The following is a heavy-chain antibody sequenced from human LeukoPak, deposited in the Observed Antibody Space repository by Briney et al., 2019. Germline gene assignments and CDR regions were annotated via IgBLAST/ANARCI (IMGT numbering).Heavy chain of an antibody. V-gene: IGHV4-59*01. CDR3: ARERGGSSWYFDY. J-gene: IGHJ4*02. D-gene: IGHD6-13*01. Sequence: NPSETLSLTCTVSGGSISSYYWGWIRQPPGKGLEWIGYIYYSGSTNYNPSLKSRVTISVDTSKNQFSLKLSSVTAADTAVYYCARERGGSSWYFDYWGQGTLVTVSS. CDR2: IYYSGST. CDR1: GGSISSYY.